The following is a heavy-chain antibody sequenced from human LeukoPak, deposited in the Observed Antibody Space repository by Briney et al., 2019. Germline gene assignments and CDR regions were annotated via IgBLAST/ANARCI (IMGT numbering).Heavy chain of an antibody. CDR3: TTDLPDYAPYDFDY. V-gene: IGHV3-15*01. J-gene: IGHJ4*02. CDR1: GFTFNYAW. CDR2: IKSKNDGGTT. D-gene: IGHD4-17*01. Sequence: GGSLRLSCAASGFTFNYAWMNWVRQAPGKGLEWVGRIKSKNDGGTTDYAAPVKGRFTISRDDSRNTLSLQMNSLKTEDTAVYYCTTDLPDYAPYDFDYWGQGILVTVSS.